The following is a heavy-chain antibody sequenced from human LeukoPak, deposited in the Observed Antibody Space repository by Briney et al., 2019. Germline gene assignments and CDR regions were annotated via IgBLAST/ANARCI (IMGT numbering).Heavy chain of an antibody. CDR2: ISSSSSTI. D-gene: IGHD6-13*01. CDR1: GFTFSSYS. Sequence: GGALRLSCAASGFTFSSYSMNWGRQPPGKGLEWVLYISSSSSTIYYADSVKGGSTFSRDNAKNALYLQMNSLRDEDTAVYYCARARRYRSSWYHDYWGQGGLVTASS. CDR3: ARARRYRSSWYHDY. V-gene: IGHV3-48*02. J-gene: IGHJ4*02.